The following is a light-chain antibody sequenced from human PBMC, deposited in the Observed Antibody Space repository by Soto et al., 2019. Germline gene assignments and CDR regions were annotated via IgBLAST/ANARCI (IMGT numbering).Light chain of an antibody. CDR1: QSIISH. CDR3: QQYHRWPPYT. CDR2: SAS. J-gene: IGKJ2*01. V-gene: IGKV3-15*01. Sequence: EIVMTQSPATLSVSPGERVTLSCRASQSIISHLAWYQQRPGQAPRLLMYSASTRATGVPARFSGSGSGTEFTLTISSLQSEDFAVYYCQQYHRWPPYTFGQGTKLEIK.